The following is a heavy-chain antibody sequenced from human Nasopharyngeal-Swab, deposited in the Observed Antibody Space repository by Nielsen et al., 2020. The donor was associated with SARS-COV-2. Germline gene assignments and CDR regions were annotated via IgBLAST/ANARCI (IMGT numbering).Heavy chain of an antibody. Sequence: KVSCKASGGTFSSYAISWVRQAPGQGLEWMGGIIPIFGTANYAQKFQGRVTITADESTSTAYMELSSLRSEDTAVYYCARGGWKRYYYYYYMDVWGKGTTVTVSS. CDR1: GGTFSSYA. CDR3: ARGGWKRYYYYYYMDV. CDR2: IIPIFGTA. D-gene: IGHD6-19*01. J-gene: IGHJ6*03. V-gene: IGHV1-69*01.